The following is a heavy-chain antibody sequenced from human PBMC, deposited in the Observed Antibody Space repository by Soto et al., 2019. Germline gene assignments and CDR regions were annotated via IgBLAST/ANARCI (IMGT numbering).Heavy chain of an antibody. Sequence: QVQLMQSGAEVKKPGASVKVSCKESGDTFTDYYIHWVRQAPGQGLEWMGTVNPSGGHTTYAQHFLGRVTMTRDTSTSTLYMELTSLTSDDTAIYYCARGGHVVVVTAAVDYWGQGTLVTVSS. CDR3: ARGGHVVVVTAAVDY. CDR1: GDTFTDYY. V-gene: IGHV1-46*01. D-gene: IGHD2-21*02. CDR2: VNPSGGHT. J-gene: IGHJ4*02.